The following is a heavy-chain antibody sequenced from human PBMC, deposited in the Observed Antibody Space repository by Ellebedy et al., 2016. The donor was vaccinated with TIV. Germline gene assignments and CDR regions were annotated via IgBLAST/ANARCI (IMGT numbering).Heavy chain of an antibody. CDR1: GGSISSSNW. Sequence: MPSETLSLTCAVSGGSISSSNWWSWVRQPPGTGLAWIGEIYHSGSTNYNPSLKSRVTISVDRSKNQFSLKLSTVTAADTAVYYCARKGSYDILTGYYIDFDYWGQGTLVTVSS. D-gene: IGHD3-9*01. V-gene: IGHV4-4*02. CDR2: IYHSGST. J-gene: IGHJ4*02. CDR3: ARKGSYDILTGYYIDFDY.